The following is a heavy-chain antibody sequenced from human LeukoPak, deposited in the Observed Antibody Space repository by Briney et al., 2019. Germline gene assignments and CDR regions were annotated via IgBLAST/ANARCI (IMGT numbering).Heavy chain of an antibody. Sequence: GGSLRLSCAASGFTFSSYSMNWVRQAPGKGLEWVAVTSSDLNVKLYADSVKGRFTISRDNSRSTLYLQMNSLRPEDTAIYYCAREGYYGSGSPPSLYFDYWGQGTLVTVSS. D-gene: IGHD3-10*01. J-gene: IGHJ4*02. V-gene: IGHV3-30*03. CDR3: AREGYYGSGSPPSLYFDY. CDR2: TSSDLNVK. CDR1: GFTFSSYS.